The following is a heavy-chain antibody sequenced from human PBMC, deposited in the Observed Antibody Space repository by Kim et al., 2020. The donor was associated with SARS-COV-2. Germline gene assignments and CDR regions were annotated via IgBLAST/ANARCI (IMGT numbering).Heavy chain of an antibody. V-gene: IGHV3-7*01. CDR2: KTDGRAQ. Sequence: KTDGRAQYYVDSVKGRFTISGDNAKNWRYLQMNSLRADYTAVYYCGRDMDVWGQGTTVTVSS. J-gene: IGHJ6*02. CDR3: GRDMDV.